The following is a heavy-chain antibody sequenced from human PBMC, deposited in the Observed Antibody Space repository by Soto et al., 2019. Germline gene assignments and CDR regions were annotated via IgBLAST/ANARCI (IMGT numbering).Heavy chain of an antibody. V-gene: IGHV1-3*01. CDR3: ARVEGNWNPFDP. Sequence: ASVKVSCKASGYTFTSYAMHWVRQAPGQRLEWMGWINAGNGNTKYSQKFQGRVTITRETSASTAYMELSSLRSEDTAVYYCARVEGNWNPFDPWGQGTLVTVSS. CDR1: GYTFTSYA. J-gene: IGHJ5*02. CDR2: INAGNGNT. D-gene: IGHD1-20*01.